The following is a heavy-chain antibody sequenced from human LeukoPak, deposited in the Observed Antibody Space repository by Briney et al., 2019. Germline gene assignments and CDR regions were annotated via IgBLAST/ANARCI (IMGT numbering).Heavy chain of an antibody. CDR3: ARGVLNFDY. V-gene: IGHV4-34*01. Sequence: SETLSLTCAVYGGSFSGYYWSWIRQPPGKGPEWIGEINHSGSTNYNPSLKSRVTISVDTSKNQFSLKLSSVTAADTAVYYCARGVLNFDYWGQGTLVTVSS. CDR1: GGSFSGYY. CDR2: INHSGST. J-gene: IGHJ4*02.